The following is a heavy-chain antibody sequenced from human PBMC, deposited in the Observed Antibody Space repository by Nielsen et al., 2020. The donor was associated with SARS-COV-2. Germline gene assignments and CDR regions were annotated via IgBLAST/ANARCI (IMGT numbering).Heavy chain of an antibody. D-gene: IGHD6-13*01. CDR3: ARVAGQQLATYFDY. V-gene: IGHV3-48*02. J-gene: IGHJ4*02. Sequence: GESLKISCAASGFTFSSYSMNWVRQAPGKGLEWVSYISSSSTIYYADSVKGRFTISRDNAKNSLYLQMNSLRDEDTAVYYCARVAGQQLATYFDYWGQGTLVTVSS. CDR1: GFTFSSYS. CDR2: ISSSSTI.